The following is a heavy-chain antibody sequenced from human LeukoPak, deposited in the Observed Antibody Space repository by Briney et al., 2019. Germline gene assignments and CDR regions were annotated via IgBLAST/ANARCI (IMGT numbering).Heavy chain of an antibody. Sequence: GRSLRLSCAASGFTFSNYGMHWVRQAPGKGLDWVAVISFDGSDKRYPDSVKGRFSISRDNSKNTLDLQMNSLRVEDTGVYYCAKDQREYSSVGGLIDYWGQGILVTVSS. CDR3: AKDQREYSSVGGLIDY. CDR1: GFTFSNYG. J-gene: IGHJ4*02. D-gene: IGHD5-18*01. CDR2: ISFDGSDK. V-gene: IGHV3-30*18.